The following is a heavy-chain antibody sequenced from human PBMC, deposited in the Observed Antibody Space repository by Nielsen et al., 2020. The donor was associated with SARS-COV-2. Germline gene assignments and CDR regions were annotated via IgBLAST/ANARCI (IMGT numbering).Heavy chain of an antibody. D-gene: IGHD3-10*01. CDR3: ARYPLYGSGEEGY. CDR2: ISSSGSTI. CDR1: GFTFSSYE. V-gene: IGHV3-48*03. J-gene: IGHJ4*02. Sequence: GGSLRLSCAASGFTFSSYEMNWVRQAPGKGLEWVSYISSSGSTIYYADSVKGRFTISRDNAKNSLYLQMNSLRAEDTAVYCCARYPLYGSGEEGYWGQGTLVTVSS.